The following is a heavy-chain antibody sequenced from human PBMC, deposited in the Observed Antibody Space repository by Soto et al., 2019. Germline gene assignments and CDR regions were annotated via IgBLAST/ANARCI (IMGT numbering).Heavy chain of an antibody. V-gene: IGHV1-69*13. CDR2: IVPIYQTA. J-gene: IGHJ4*02. D-gene: IGHD6-13*01. Sequence: SVKVSCKASGGTFSSYRINWVRQAPGQGLEWVGGIVPIYQTADYAQKFQGRVTITADESARTSYMELRSLKSQDTAVYYCVRDSGAKLSSSWGQGTLVTVSS. CDR3: VRDSGAKLSSS. CDR1: GGTFSSYR.